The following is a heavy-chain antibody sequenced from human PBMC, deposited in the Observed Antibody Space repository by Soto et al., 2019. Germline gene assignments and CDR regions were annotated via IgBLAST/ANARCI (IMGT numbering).Heavy chain of an antibody. Sequence: QVQLVQSGAEVKKPGSSVKVSCKASGGTFSSYAISWVRQAPGQGLEWMGGIIPIFGTANYAQKFQGRVTITEDESTSTAYMELSSLRSEDTAVYYCARALVVPAALYYYYGMDVWGQGTTVTVSS. J-gene: IGHJ6*02. CDR1: GGTFSSYA. CDR3: ARALVVPAALYYYYGMDV. V-gene: IGHV1-69*01. D-gene: IGHD2-2*01. CDR2: IIPIFGTA.